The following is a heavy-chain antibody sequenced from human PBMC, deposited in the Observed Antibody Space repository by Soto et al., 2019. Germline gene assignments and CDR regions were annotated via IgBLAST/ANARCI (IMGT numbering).Heavy chain of an antibody. Sequence: PGGSLRLSCAASGFTFSDHYMDWVRQAPGKGLEWVGRSRNKANNYTTQYAASVKGRFTISRDDSKNSLSLQMNSLTTEDTAVYYCARAGGGDRGVNSWGQGTLVTVSS. J-gene: IGHJ4*02. CDR2: SRNKANNYTT. V-gene: IGHV3-72*01. CDR3: ARAGGGDRGVNS. CDR1: GFTFSDHY. D-gene: IGHD3-16*01.